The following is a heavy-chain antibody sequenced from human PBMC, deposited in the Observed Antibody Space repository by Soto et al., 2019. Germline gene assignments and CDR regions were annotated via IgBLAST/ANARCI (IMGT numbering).Heavy chain of an antibody. CDR3: AREVIVVALSDAFDI. CDR1: GDSISSDNYF. D-gene: IGHD2-15*01. CDR2: ISNRGTP. V-gene: IGHV4-30-4*01. Sequence: QVQLQESGPGLVKPSKTLSLICTVSGDSISSDNYFWSWIRQPPGQGLEWIGYISNRGTPYYTPSLKSRVTISLDTSKNRFSLDMYSVTAADTAVYYCAREVIVVALSDAFDIWGQGTMVTVSS. J-gene: IGHJ3*02.